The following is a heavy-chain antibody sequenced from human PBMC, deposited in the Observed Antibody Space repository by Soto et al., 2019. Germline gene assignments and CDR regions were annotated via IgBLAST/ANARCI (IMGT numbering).Heavy chain of an antibody. CDR2: IYYSGST. V-gene: IGHV4-39*02. CDR1: GGSISSSSYY. J-gene: IGHJ4*02. D-gene: IGHD3-10*01. Sequence: SETLSLTCTVSGGSISSSSYYWGWIRQPPGKGLEWIGSIYYSGSTYYNPSLKSRVTISVDTSKNQFSLKLSSVTAADTAVYNGARDRFDSYGSGSYYTGVGQLFAYWGQGTLVTVSS. CDR3: ARDRFDSYGSGSYYTGVGQLFAY.